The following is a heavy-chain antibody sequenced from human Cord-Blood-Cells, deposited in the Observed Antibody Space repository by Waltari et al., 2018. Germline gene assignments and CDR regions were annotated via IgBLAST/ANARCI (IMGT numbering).Heavy chain of an antibody. V-gene: IGHV4-61*09. CDR3: ARAPHTYYDFWSGYYPFTFDY. D-gene: IGHD3-3*01. CDR2: IYTSGST. CDR1: GGSISSGSYY. Sequence: QVQLQESGPGLVKPSQTLSLTCTVSGGSISSGSYYWSWIRQPAGKGLGWSGYIYTSGSTNSNPPRKRRATLSVDTSTDQFALELGSVTAADTAVYYGARAPHTYYDFWSGYYPFTFDYWGQGTLVTVSS. J-gene: IGHJ4*02.